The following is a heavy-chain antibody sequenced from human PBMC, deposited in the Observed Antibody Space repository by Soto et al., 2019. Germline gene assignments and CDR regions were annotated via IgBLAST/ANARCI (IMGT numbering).Heavy chain of an antibody. CDR1: GYSFASQW. Sequence: EVQLVQSGAEVKKSGESLRISCKVSGYSFASQWISWVHQVPGKGQEWMGRIDLSESYTTYNPSFQGHVTFSADKSITTAYLQWRNLEASDTAIYYCATQGLTTYYFGYWGQGTLVTVSS. V-gene: IGHV5-10-1*03. CDR3: ATQGLTTYYFGY. CDR2: IDLSESYT. J-gene: IGHJ4*02.